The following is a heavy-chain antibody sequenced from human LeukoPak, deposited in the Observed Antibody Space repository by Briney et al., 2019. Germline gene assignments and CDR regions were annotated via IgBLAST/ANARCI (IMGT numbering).Heavy chain of an antibody. CDR2: INSDGSST. V-gene: IGHV3-74*01. J-gene: IGHJ4*02. CDR1: GFTFSSYW. Sequence: GGSLRLSCAASGFTFSSYWMHWVRQAPGKGLVWVSRINSDGSSTNYADSVKGRFTISRENAKNSLYLQMNSLRAEDTAVYYCVRDSGGIPDYWGQGTLVTVSS. D-gene: IGHD6-13*01. CDR3: VRDSGGIPDY.